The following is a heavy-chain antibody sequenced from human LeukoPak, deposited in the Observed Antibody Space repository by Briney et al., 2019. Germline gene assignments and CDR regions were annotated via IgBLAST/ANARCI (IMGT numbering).Heavy chain of an antibody. D-gene: IGHD3-10*01. CDR2: ISSSGSTI. CDR3: ARVGELFTYYFDY. Sequence: PGGSLRLSCAASGFTFSNAWMSWVRQAPGKGLEWVSYISSSGSTIYYADSVKGRFTISRDNAKNSLYLQMNSLRAEDTAVYYCARVGELFTYYFDYWGQGTLVTVTS. V-gene: IGHV3-11*04. CDR1: GFTFSNAW. J-gene: IGHJ4*02.